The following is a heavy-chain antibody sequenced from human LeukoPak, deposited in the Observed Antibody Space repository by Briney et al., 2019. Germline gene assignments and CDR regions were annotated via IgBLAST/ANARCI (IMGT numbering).Heavy chain of an antibody. CDR1: GGSISSGSYY. J-gene: IGHJ5*02. Sequence: SENLSLTCTVSGGSISSGSYYWSWIRQPAGKGLEWIGRVYTTGSTNYNPSLKSRVTISVDTSKNQFSLKLSSVTAADTAVYYCARWVKRWLQFWWFDPWGQGTLVTVSS. CDR3: ARWVKRWLQFWWFDP. D-gene: IGHD5-24*01. V-gene: IGHV4-61*02. CDR2: VYTTGST.